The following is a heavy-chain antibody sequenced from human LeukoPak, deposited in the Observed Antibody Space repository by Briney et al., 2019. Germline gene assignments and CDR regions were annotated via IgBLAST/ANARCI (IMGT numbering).Heavy chain of an antibody. Sequence: GSLRLSCAASGFTFSSYAMSWVRQAPGKGLEWVSAISGSGGSTYYADSVKGRFTISRDNSKNTLYLQMNSLRAEDTAVYYCARFRTWGDKAFDYWGQGTLVTVSS. CDR3: ARFRTWGDKAFDY. CDR2: ISGSGGST. V-gene: IGHV3-23*01. D-gene: IGHD2-21*02. J-gene: IGHJ4*02. CDR1: GFTFSSYA.